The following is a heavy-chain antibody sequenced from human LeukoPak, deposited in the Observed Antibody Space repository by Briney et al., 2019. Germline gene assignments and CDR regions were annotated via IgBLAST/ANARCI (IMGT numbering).Heavy chain of an antibody. V-gene: IGHV3-30-3*01. CDR3: ARDWAAMGNLDY. Sequence: PGGSLRLSCAASGFTFSSYAMHWVRQAPGKGLEWVAVISYDGSNKYYADSVKGRVTISRDNSKNTLYLQMNSLRAEGTAVYYCARDWAAMGNLDYWGQGTLVTVSS. CDR1: GFTFSSYA. D-gene: IGHD5-18*01. J-gene: IGHJ4*02. CDR2: ISYDGSNK.